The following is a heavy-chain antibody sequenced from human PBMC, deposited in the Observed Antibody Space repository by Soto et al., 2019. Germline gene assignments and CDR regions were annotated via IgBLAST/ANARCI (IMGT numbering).Heavy chain of an antibody. CDR2: VSPYNGNT. V-gene: IGHV1-18*01. CDR3: VRGGILEANRPYYYYGLDV. D-gene: IGHD1-1*01. J-gene: IGHJ6*02. Sequence: TSVKVSCKVFGYTFTTYGLSWVRQAPGEGLEWMGWVSPYNGNTYYAPGLQGRVTMTTDTSTNTAYMSLRSLRSDDTAIYYCVRGGILEANRPYYYYGLDVWGQGTPVTVSS. CDR1: GYTFTTYG.